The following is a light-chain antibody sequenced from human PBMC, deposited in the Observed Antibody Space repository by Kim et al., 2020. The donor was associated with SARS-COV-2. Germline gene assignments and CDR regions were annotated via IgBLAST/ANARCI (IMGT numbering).Light chain of an antibody. CDR3: QQYNNWPPGT. J-gene: IGKJ3*01. Sequence: SPGERATLSCRASQSVSINLAWYQQKPGQAPRLLIYGASTRATGIPARFSGSGSGTEFTLTISSLQSEDFAVYYCQQYNNWPPGTFGPGTKVDIK. V-gene: IGKV3-15*01. CDR1: QSVSIN. CDR2: GAS.